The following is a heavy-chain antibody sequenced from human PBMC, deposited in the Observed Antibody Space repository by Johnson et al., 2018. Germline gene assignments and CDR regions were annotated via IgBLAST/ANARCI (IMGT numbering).Heavy chain of an antibody. D-gene: IGHD4-17*01. Sequence: VQLVQSGGGLVQPGGSLKLSCAASGFSVSGDYMNWVRQAPGKGLEWVSVIYSEGSTHYVDSVKGRFTVSRDISKNTLYLQMSSLRVEDTAVYFCARTTRGAFDLWGQGTRVTVS. CDR2: IYSEGST. V-gene: IGHV3-66*02. J-gene: IGHJ3*01. CDR3: ARTTRGAFDL. CDR1: GFSVSGDY.